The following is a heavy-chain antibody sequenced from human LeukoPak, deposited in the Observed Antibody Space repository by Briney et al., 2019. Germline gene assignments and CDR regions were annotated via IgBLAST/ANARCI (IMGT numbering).Heavy chain of an antibody. V-gene: IGHV3-30-3*01. J-gene: IGHJ4*02. CDR1: GFTFSSYA. D-gene: IGHD3-22*01. CDR3: AREGMEYYYDSSGYYYAI. Sequence: PGGSLRLSCAASGFTFSSYAMHWVRQAPGKGLEWVAVISYDGSNKYYADSVKGRFTISRDNSENTLYLQMNSLRAEDTAVYYCAREGMEYYYDSSGYYYAIWGQGTLVTVSS. CDR2: ISYDGSNK.